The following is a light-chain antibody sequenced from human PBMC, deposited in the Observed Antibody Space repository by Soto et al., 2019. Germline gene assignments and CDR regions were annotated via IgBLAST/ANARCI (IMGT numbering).Light chain of an antibody. J-gene: IGLJ1*01. CDR1: SSNIGNNY. Sequence: QSVLTQPPSVSAAPGQKVTISCSGSSSNIGNNYVSWYQQLPGTAPKLLIYENNKRPSGIPDRFSGSKSGTSATLGITGLQTGDEADYYCGTWDSSLSAGNYVFGTGTKLPS. CDR2: ENN. CDR3: GTWDSSLSAGNYV. V-gene: IGLV1-51*02.